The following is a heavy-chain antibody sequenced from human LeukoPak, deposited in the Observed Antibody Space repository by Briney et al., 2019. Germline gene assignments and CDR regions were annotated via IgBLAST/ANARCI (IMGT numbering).Heavy chain of an antibody. CDR2: IYYTGST. Sequence: SETLSLTCTVSGGSVSSYYWSWIRQPPGKGLEWIGYIYYTGSTNYIPSLKSRVTISVDTSKNQFSLKLSSVTAADTAVYYCARDLGGDVWGQGTTVTVSS. V-gene: IGHV4-59*02. CDR1: GGSVSSYY. CDR3: ARDLGGDV. J-gene: IGHJ6*02.